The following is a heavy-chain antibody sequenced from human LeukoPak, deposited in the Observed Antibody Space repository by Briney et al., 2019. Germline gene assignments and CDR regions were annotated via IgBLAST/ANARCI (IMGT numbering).Heavy chain of an antibody. Sequence: GGSLTLSCAASGFTFDDYTMHWVRHAPGKGLEWVSLISWDGGSTYYADSVKGRFTISRDNSKNSLYLQMNSLRTEDTAMYYCAKDSGKGSSAFDYYYMDVWGKGTTVTVSS. J-gene: IGHJ6*03. CDR1: GFTFDDYT. D-gene: IGHD6-19*01. CDR2: ISWDGGST. V-gene: IGHV3-43*01. CDR3: AKDSGKGSSAFDYYYMDV.